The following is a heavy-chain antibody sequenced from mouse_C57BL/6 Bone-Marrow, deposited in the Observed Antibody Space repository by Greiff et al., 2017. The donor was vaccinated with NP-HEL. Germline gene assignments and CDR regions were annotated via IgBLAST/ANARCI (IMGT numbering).Heavy chain of an antibody. CDR1: GFNIKDYY. V-gene: IGHV1-76*01. CDR2: IYPGSGNT. J-gene: IGHJ1*03. CDR3: APGWYFDV. Sequence: VQLQQSGAELVRPGASVKLSCTASGFNIKDYYINWVKQRPGQGLEWIARIYPGSGNTYYNEKFKGKATLTAEKSSSTAYMQLSSLTSEDSAVYFCAPGWYFDVWGTGTTVTVSS.